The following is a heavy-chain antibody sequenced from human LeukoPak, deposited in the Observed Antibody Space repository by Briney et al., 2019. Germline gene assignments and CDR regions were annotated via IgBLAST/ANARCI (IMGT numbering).Heavy chain of an antibody. CDR2: ISSSGSTI. CDR1: GFTFSDYY. Sequence: EPGGSLRLSCAASGFTFSDYYMSWIRQAPGRGLEWVSYISSSGSTIYYADSLKGRFTISRDNAKNSLYLQMNSLRAEDTAVYYCARVLQEWLLFGWFDPWGQGTLVTVSS. D-gene: IGHD3-3*01. CDR3: ARVLQEWLLFGWFDP. J-gene: IGHJ5*02. V-gene: IGHV3-11*01.